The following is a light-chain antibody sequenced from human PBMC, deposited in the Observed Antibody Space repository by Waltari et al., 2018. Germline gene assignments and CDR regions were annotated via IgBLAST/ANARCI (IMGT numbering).Light chain of an antibody. Sequence: QSVLTQPPSASGTPGQRVTISCSGSSANIGSNTGPWYQQLPGTAPKLLIYQNSQRPSGVPDRFSASKSGTSLSLAIGGLQSEDEADYYCAAWDDSLNGPVFGGGTKLTVL. V-gene: IGLV1-44*01. J-gene: IGLJ3*02. CDR3: AAWDDSLNGPV. CDR1: SANIGSNT. CDR2: QNS.